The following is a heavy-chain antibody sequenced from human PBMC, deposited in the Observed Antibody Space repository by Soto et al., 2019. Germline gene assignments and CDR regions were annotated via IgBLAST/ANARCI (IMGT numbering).Heavy chain of an antibody. CDR2: IYYSGST. CDR3: GSTPPLGYCDY. Sequence: QVQLQESGPGRVKPSQTLSLTCTVSGGSISSGDYYWSWIRQPPGKGLEWIGYIYYSGSTYYNPSLKXRXTXSLXTSKNQFSLKLCSVTSAATAVDYCGSTPPLGYCDYWGQGTLVSVSS. J-gene: IGHJ4*02. V-gene: IGHV4-30-4*01. CDR1: GGSISSGDYY.